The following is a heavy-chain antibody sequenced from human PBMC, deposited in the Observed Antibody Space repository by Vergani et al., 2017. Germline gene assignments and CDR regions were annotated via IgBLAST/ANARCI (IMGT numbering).Heavy chain of an antibody. CDR1: GYSFTNYW. V-gene: IGHV5-51*01. CDR3: ARLYGRDSSGSKYFDY. CDR2: IHPADSDT. Sequence: EVQLVQSGAEVKKPGEPLKISCQISGYSFTNYWIGWVRQMPGKGLEWMGSIHPADSDTRYSPSFQGQVTISVDKSISTAYLQRSSLRASSRAMYYCARLYGRDSSGSKYFDYWGQGTLVTVSS. D-gene: IGHD3-22*01. J-gene: IGHJ4*02.